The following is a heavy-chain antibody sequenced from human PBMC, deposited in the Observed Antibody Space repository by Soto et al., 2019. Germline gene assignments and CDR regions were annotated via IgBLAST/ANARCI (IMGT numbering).Heavy chain of an antibody. Sequence: QVQLQESGPGLVKPSETLSLTCTVSGGSVSSGSYYWSWIRQPPGKGLEWIGYIYYSGSTNYNPSLKSRVTISVDTSKNKFSLKLSSVTAADTAVYYCARVSSSSCLYYDGMDVWGQGTTVTVYS. CDR1: GGSVSSGSYY. CDR2: IYYSGST. V-gene: IGHV4-61*01. CDR3: ARVSSSSCLYYDGMDV. J-gene: IGHJ6*02. D-gene: IGHD6-13*01.